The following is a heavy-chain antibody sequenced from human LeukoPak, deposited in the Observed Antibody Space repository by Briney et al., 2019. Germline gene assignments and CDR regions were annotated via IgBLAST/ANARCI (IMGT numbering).Heavy chain of an antibody. D-gene: IGHD2-15*01. J-gene: IGHJ3*02. CDR2: IDYSGNT. Sequence: PSETLSLTCSVSGDSVSSGSYYWSWIRQPPGKELEWIGYIDYSGNTDSNPSLKSRVTISVDTSKNQFSLRLHSVTAADTAVYYCARASRWYWAFDIWGQGTVVTVFS. CDR1: GDSVSSGSYY. CDR3: ARASRWYWAFDI. V-gene: IGHV4-61*01.